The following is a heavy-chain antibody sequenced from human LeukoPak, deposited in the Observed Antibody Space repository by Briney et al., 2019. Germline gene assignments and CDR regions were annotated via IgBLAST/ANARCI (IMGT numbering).Heavy chain of an antibody. CDR1: GGSFSGYY. Sequence: PSETLSLTCAVYGGSFSGYYWSWIRQPPGKGLEWIGEINHSGSTNYNPSLKSRVTISVDTSKSQFSLKLTSVTAADTAIYYCARVTLTTTARAFDIWGQGTMVTVSS. CDR3: ARVTLTTTARAFDI. CDR2: INHSGST. D-gene: IGHD1-14*01. V-gene: IGHV4-34*01. J-gene: IGHJ3*02.